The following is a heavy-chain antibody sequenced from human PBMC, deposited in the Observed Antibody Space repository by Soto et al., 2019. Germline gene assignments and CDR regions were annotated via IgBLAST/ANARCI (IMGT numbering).Heavy chain of an antibody. CDR3: ARLPGVRGVFDGFNV. V-gene: IGHV5-51*01. Sequence: GESLKISCKGSGYSFAGYWIGWVRQMPGKGMDWMGVIYPGDSDTRYSPSFHGQVTISADKSISTAYLQWSSLKASDTAMYFCARLPGVRGVFDGFNVWGQGTMVTVS. D-gene: IGHD3-10*01. J-gene: IGHJ3*01. CDR2: IYPGDSDT. CDR1: GYSFAGYW.